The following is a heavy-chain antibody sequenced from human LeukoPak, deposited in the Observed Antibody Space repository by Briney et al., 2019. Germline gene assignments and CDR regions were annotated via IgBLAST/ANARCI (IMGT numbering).Heavy chain of an antibody. D-gene: IGHD3-9*01. CDR1: RFTFNTFP. CDR3: ATIELRYFDWPVDY. CDR2: ISAGGDRT. V-gene: IGHV3-23*01. J-gene: IGHJ4*02. Sequence: GGSLRLSCAASRFTFNTFPMGWVRQAPGKGLEWVSGISAGGDRTFYADSVRGRFTISRDNSKNTLYLQMNSLRAEDTAVYYCATIELRYFDWPVDYWGQGTLVTVSS.